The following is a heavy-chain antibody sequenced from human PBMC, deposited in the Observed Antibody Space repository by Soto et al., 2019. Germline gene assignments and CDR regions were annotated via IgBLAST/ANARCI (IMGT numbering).Heavy chain of an antibody. CDR1: GFTFGDYA. V-gene: IGHV3-49*03. CDR2: IRSKAYGGTT. CDR3: TRVGYCSGGSCSPFDP. D-gene: IGHD2-15*01. Sequence: GGSLRLSCTASGFTFGDYAMSWFRQAPGKGLEWVGFIRSKAYGGTTEYAASVKGRFTISRDDSKSIAYLQMNSLKTEDTAVYYCTRVGYCSGGSCSPFDPWGQGTLVTVSS. J-gene: IGHJ5*02.